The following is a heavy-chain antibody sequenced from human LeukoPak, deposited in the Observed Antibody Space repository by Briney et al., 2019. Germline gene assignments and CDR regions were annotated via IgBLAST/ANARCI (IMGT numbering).Heavy chain of an antibody. D-gene: IGHD6-19*01. Sequence: PSETLSPTCAVYGGSFSGYYWSWIRQPPGKGLEWIGEINHSGSTNYNPSLKSRVTISVDTSKNQFSLKLSSVTAADTAVYYCASIAVAGDVTDAFDIWGQGTMVTVSS. CDR1: GGSFSGYY. CDR2: INHSGST. CDR3: ASIAVAGDVTDAFDI. V-gene: IGHV4-34*01. J-gene: IGHJ3*02.